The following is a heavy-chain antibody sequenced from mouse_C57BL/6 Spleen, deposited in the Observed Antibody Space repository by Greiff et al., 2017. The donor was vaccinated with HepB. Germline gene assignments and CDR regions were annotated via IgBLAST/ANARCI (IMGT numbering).Heavy chain of an antibody. J-gene: IGHJ2*01. CDR1: GYAFSSYW. Sequence: VKLMESGAELVKPGASVKISCKASGYAFSSYWMNWVKQRPGKGLEWIGQIYPGDGDTNYNGKFKGKATLTADKSSSTAYMQLSSLTSEDSAVYFCARPLYYSNYEDYFDYWGQGTTLTVSS. CDR3: ARPLYYSNYEDYFDY. D-gene: IGHD2-5*01. V-gene: IGHV1-80*01. CDR2: IYPGDGDT.